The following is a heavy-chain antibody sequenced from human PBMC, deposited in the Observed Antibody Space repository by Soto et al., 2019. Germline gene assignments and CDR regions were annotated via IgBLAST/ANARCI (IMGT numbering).Heavy chain of an antibody. Sequence: GASVKVSCKASGGTFSSYAISWVRQAPGQGLEWMGGIIPIFGTADYAQKFQGRVTITADESTSTAYMELSSLRSEDTAVYYCATSGVGYSYGYNWFDPWGQGTLVTVSS. V-gene: IGHV1-69*13. CDR1: GGTFSSYA. J-gene: IGHJ5*02. CDR2: IIPIFGTA. CDR3: ATSGVGYSYGYNWFDP. D-gene: IGHD5-18*01.